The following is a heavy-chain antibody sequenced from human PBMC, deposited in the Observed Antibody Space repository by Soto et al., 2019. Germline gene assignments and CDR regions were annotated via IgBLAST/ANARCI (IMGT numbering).Heavy chain of an antibody. CDR2: IVVGSGNT. CDR1: GFTFTSSA. J-gene: IGHJ6*02. D-gene: IGHD1-26*01. Sequence: GASVKLSCKASGFTFTSSAVQWVRQARGQRLEWIGWIVVGSGNTNYAQKFQERVTITRDMSTSTAYMELSSLRSEDTAVYYCAADQYTVGATYYYYYGMDVWGQGTTVTVSS. CDR3: AADQYTVGATYYYYYGMDV. V-gene: IGHV1-58*01.